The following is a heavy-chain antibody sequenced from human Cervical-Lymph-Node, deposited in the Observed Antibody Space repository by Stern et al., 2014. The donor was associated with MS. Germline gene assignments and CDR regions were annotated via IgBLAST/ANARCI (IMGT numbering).Heavy chain of an antibody. D-gene: IGHD1-1*01. CDR2: INPNSGTT. CDR1: GFSFTTHY. V-gene: IGHV1-46*03. Sequence: VQLVQSGAEVKKPGASVNVSCEASGFSFTTHYMHWILQAPGEGLAWVGMINPNSGTTSYERQVQGRVIITRDTSTSTIYMELTGLRSEDTALYFCTRVQRERRALDHFDPWGQGTLVTVSS. CDR3: TRVQRERRALDHFDP. J-gene: IGHJ5*02.